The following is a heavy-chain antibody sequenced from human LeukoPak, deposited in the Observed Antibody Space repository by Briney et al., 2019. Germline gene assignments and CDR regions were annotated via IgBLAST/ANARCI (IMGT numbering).Heavy chain of an antibody. CDR2: ISPNSGGI. CDR1: GYTFTDYN. J-gene: IGHJ3*02. CDR3: AGEREVVDSAYQAFDI. Sequence: ASVKVSCRASGYTFTDYNVHWVRQAPGHGLEWMGWISPNSGGIIYAQKFKGRVTMTRDTSISTAYMDLARLTSDDTAVYFCAGEREVVDSAYQAFDIWGQGTVVTVSS. V-gene: IGHV1-2*02. D-gene: IGHD3/OR15-3a*01.